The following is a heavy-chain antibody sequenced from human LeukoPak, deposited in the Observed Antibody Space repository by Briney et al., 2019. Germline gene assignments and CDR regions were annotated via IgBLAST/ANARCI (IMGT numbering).Heavy chain of an antibody. J-gene: IGHJ5*02. V-gene: IGHV3-23*01. CDR1: GFTFTTYA. Sequence: GGSLRLSCAASGFTFTTYAMSWVRQAPGKGLEWVSAISNTGDSTYHADSVKGRFTISRDNSKNTLFLQMNSLRAEDTAVYYCAKDRVSPGFNWFDPWGQGTLVTVSS. CDR2: ISNTGDST. D-gene: IGHD2/OR15-2a*01. CDR3: AKDRVSPGFNWFDP.